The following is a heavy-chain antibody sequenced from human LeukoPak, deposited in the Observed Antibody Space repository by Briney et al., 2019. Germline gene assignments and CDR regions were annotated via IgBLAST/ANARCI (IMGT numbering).Heavy chain of an antibody. CDR3: ARAPLYYDFWSGYSVSYYYYYGMDV. V-gene: IGHV3-21*01. CDR2: ISSSSSYI. CDR1: GFTFSSYS. D-gene: IGHD3-3*01. J-gene: IGHJ6*02. Sequence: GGSLRLSCAASGFTFSSYSMNWVHQAPGKGLEWVSSISSSSSYIYYADSVKGRFTISRDNAKNSLYLQMNSLRAEDTAVYYCARAPLYYDFWSGYSVSYYYYYGMDVWGQGTTVTVSS.